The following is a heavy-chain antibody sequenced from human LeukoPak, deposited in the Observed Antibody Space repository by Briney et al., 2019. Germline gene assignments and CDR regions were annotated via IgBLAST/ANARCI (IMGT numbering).Heavy chain of an antibody. Sequence: GASVKVSCKASGYTFTGYYMHWVRQAPGQGLEWMGWINPKGGGTNYEQKFQGRVIMTRDTSTSTAYMELSRLRSDDTAVYYCARHMTTANNWFDPWGQGTLVTVSS. CDR1: GYTFTGYY. V-gene: IGHV1-2*02. D-gene: IGHD1-1*01. J-gene: IGHJ5*02. CDR2: INPKGGGT. CDR3: ARHMTTANNWFDP.